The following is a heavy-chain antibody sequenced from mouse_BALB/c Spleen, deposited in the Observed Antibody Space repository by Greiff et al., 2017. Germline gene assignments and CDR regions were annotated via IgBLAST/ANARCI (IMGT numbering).Heavy chain of an antibody. CDR3: ASGTMITTGRYYYAMDY. D-gene: IGHD2-4*01. Sequence: QVQLQQSGAELMKPGASVKISCKATGYTFSSYWIEWVKQRPGHGLEWIGEILPGSGSTNYNEKFKGKATFTADTSSNTAYMQLSSLTSEDSAVYYCASGTMITTGRYYYAMDYWGQGTSVTVSS. V-gene: IGHV1-9*01. CDR2: ILPGSGST. J-gene: IGHJ4*01. CDR1: GYTFSSYW.